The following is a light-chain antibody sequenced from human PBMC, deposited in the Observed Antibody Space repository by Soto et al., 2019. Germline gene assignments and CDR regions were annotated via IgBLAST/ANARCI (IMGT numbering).Light chain of an antibody. Sequence: EIVLTQSTGTLSLSPGERATLSCRASQTVRTNYLAWFQHKPGQAPRLLIYGASSRATGIPDRFSGSGSGTDFTLTINRLEPEDFAVYFCQQYSDSPLTFGGGTKLEIK. CDR1: QTVRTNY. J-gene: IGKJ4*01. V-gene: IGKV3-20*01. CDR2: GAS. CDR3: QQYSDSPLT.